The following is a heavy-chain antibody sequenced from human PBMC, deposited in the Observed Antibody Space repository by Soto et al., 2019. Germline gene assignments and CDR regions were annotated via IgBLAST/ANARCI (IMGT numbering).Heavy chain of an antibody. CDR3: ARDKDWAFDY. CDR2: IFTTGTTI. J-gene: IGHJ4*02. D-gene: IGHD3-9*01. V-gene: IGHV3-48*03. CDR1: GFTFSSYS. Sequence: EVQLVESGGGLVQPGGSLRLSCVASGFTFSSYSIVWVRQAPGKGLEWGSYIFTTGTTIYYADSVKGRFTVSRDNAKNSLFLLLNSLRAEDTAVYYCARDKDWAFDYWGQGTLVTVSS.